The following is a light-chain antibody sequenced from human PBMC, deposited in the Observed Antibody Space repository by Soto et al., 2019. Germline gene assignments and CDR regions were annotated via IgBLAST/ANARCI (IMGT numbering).Light chain of an antibody. CDR3: QQTYSTPLT. CDR2: TAS. CDR1: QSISGY. V-gene: IGKV1-39*01. J-gene: IGKJ4*01. Sequence: DIQMTQSPSSLSASVGDRVTITCRASQSISGYLNWYQQKPGRAPKLLIYTASTLQSGVPSRFSGSGSGTDFTLTINSLQVEDFAAYYCQQTYSTPLTFGGGTKVDIK.